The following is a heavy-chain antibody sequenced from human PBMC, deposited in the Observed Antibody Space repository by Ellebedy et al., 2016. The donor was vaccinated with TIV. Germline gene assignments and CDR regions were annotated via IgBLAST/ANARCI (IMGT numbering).Heavy chain of an antibody. V-gene: IGHV3-74*01. CDR1: GFMFSDYW. Sequence: PGGSLRLSCGGSGFMFSDYWMLWVRQTPGKGLVCVSRINHDGSSTIYADSVKGRFTISRDNAKSTLYLQMSSLGVEDTDVYYCARGAEHTTSSGGFRWFDPWGHGNLVTVS. J-gene: IGHJ5*02. CDR2: INHDGSST. D-gene: IGHD6-6*01. CDR3: ARGAEHTTSSGGFRWFDP.